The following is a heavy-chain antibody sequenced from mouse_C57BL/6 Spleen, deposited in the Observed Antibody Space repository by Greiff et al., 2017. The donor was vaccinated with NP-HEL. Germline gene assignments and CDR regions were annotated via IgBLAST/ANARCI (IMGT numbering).Heavy chain of an antibody. V-gene: IGHV1-82*01. D-gene: IGHD2-3*01. J-gene: IGHJ1*03. CDR2: IYPGDGDT. CDR1: GYAFSSSW. Sequence: QVQLQQSGPELVKPGASVKISCKASGYAFSSSWMNWVKQRPGKGLEWIGRIYPGDGDTNYNGKFKGKATLTADKSSSTAYMQLSSLTSEDSAVYFCARWSYDGYPWYFDVWGTGTTVTVSS. CDR3: ARWSYDGYPWYFDV.